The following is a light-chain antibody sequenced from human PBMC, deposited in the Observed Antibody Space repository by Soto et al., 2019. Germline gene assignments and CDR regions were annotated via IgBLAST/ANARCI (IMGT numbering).Light chain of an antibody. CDR1: SSDIGGYDY. J-gene: IGLJ1*01. V-gene: IGLV2-11*01. CDR3: CSYVGGYSYV. Sequence: QSALTQPASVSGSPGQSITISCTGTSSDIGGYDYVSWYQQRPGKAPKLMIYDVSKRPSGVPDRFSGSKSGNTASLTISGLQAEDEADYYCCSYVGGYSYVFGIGTKVTVL. CDR2: DVS.